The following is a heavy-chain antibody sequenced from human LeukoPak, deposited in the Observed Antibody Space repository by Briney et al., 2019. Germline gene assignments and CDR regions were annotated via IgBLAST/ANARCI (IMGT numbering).Heavy chain of an antibody. CDR3: ARDLSDVTLDY. CDR1: GFNFGSYD. J-gene: IGHJ4*02. CDR2: IRSTGRCR. D-gene: IGHD2-21*02. V-gene: IGHV3-48*02. Sequence: GGSLRLSCTASGFNFGSYDINWIRQAPGKGLEWISYIRSTGRCRYYSDSVTGRFSISRDNAKNLVYLQMNGLRDDDTAVYYCARDLSDVTLDYWGQGTLVTVSS.